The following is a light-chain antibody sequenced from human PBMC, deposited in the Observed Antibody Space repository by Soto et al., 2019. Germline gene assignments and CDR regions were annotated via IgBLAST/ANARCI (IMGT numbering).Light chain of an antibody. CDR1: QSVRSW. CDR2: KAS. V-gene: IGKV1-5*03. CDR3: QHYNSYSEA. J-gene: IGKJ1*01. Sequence: DIQMTQSPATLSASLGDRVTITCRASQSVRSWLAWYQQKPGKAPKLLIYKASTLKSGVPSRFSGSGSGTEFTLTISSLQPDDFATYYCQHYNSYSEAFGQGTKVDI.